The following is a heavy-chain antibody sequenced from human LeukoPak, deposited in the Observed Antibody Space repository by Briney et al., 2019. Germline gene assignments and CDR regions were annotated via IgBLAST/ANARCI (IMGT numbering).Heavy chain of an antibody. J-gene: IGHJ4*02. Sequence: SCKASGYTFTSYYMHWVRQAPGQGLEWMGIXXXSGGSTSYAQKFQGRVTITRDTSTSTVYMELSSLRAEDTAVYYCARGRQYYDSSGYGLYYFDYWGQGTLVTVSS. D-gene: IGHD3-22*01. CDR2: XXXSGGST. V-gene: IGHV1-46*01. CDR3: ARGRQYYDSSGYGLYYFDY. CDR1: GYTFTSYY.